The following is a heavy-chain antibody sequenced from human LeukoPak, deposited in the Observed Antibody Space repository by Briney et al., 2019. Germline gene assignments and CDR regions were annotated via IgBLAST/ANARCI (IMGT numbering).Heavy chain of an antibody. J-gene: IGHJ4*02. CDR3: ASRKLGNDY. Sequence: SETLSLTCAVSGDSISTSNSYWGWIRQPPGKGLEWIGSIYYSGNTYYNASLKSRVTISVDTSKNQFSLNLISVTAADTAVYYCASRKLGNDYWGQGTLVTVSS. CDR1: GDSISTSNSY. D-gene: IGHD7-27*01. CDR2: IYYSGNT. V-gene: IGHV4-39*07.